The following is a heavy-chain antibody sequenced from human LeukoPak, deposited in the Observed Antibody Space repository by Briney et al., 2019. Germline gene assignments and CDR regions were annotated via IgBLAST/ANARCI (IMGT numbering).Heavy chain of an antibody. CDR2: MSYDGNNN. J-gene: IGHJ4*02. Sequence: PGGSLRLSCVTSGFTFLDYAVHWVRQAPGKGLEWVAVMSYDGNNNYYADSVKGRLTLSRDSSKNTLYLQMDSLRPEDTAVYYCTREWGTAADYWGQGTLVTVSS. V-gene: IGHV3-30-3*01. D-gene: IGHD6-13*01. CDR3: TREWGTAADY. CDR1: GFTFLDYA.